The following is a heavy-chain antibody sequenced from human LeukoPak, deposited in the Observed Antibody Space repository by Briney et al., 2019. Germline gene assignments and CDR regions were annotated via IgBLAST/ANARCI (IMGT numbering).Heavy chain of an antibody. D-gene: IGHD3-10*01. CDR3: AREVTYYNDISCLSEGMDV. V-gene: IGHV3-7*01. CDR2: IKQNGSVK. CDR1: GFTFSNSW. Sequence: GGSLRLSCVASGFTFSNSWMNWVRQAPGKGLEWVANIKQNGSVKQYVDSVKGRFTVSRDNAENSLYLQMNSLRVEDTALYYCAREVTYYNDISCLSEGMDVWGQGTTVTVSS. J-gene: IGHJ6*02.